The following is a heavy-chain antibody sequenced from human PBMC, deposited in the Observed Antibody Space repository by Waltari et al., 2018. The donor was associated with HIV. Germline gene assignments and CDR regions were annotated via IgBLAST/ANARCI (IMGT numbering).Heavy chain of an antibody. D-gene: IGHD2-2*01. J-gene: IGHJ1*01. CDR3: VRDSLPKCAAGSCYRK. Sequence: DVRLEESGGGVVAPGRPLRLTCVTSGFNFEEYVLGWCRQAPGKAPEWVGFIRSLSYCGTSDDAASTRGRVIISRDNSQSVVHLEVASLKTDDTGVYYCVRDSLPKCAAGSCYRKWGQGT. CDR2: IRSLSYCGTS. V-gene: IGHV3-49*03. CDR1: GFNFEEYV.